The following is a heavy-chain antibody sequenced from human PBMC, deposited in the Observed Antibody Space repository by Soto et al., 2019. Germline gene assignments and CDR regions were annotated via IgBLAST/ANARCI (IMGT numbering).Heavy chain of an antibody. CDR1: GYTFTGYY. J-gene: IGHJ5*02. CDR2: INSNTGGT. CDR3: ARARRGIVVVPAAQNWFDP. Sequence: ASVKVSCKASGYTFTGYYMHWVRQAPGQGLEWMGWINSNTGGTNYAQRFQGRVTMTRDTSISTAYMELSRLRSDDTAVYYCARARRGIVVVPAAQNWFDPWGQGTLVTVSS. D-gene: IGHD2-2*01. V-gene: IGHV1-2*02.